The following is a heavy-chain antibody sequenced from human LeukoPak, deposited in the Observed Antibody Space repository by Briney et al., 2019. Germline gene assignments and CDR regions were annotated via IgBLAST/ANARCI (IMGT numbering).Heavy chain of an antibody. CDR3: ARDYDSSVPQVDY. D-gene: IGHD3-22*01. CDR1: GFTFSSYE. CDR2: ISSSGSTI. J-gene: IGHJ4*02. Sequence: GGSLRLSCAASGFTFSSYEMNWVRQAPGKGLEWVSYISSSGSTIYYADSVKGRLTISRDNAKNSLYLQMNSLRAEDTALYYCARDYDSSVPQVDYWGQGTLVTVSS. V-gene: IGHV3-48*03.